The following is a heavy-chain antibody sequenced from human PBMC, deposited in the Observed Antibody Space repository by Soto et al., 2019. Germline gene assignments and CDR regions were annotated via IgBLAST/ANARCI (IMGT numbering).Heavy chain of an antibody. CDR1: GFTFSSYA. CDR2: ISGSGGST. D-gene: IGHD6-13*01. V-gene: IGHV3-23*01. J-gene: IGHJ6*02. Sequence: EVQLLESGGGLVQPGGSLRLSCAASGFTFSSYAMSWVRQAPGKGLEWVSAISGSGGSTYYADSVKGRFTISRDNSTNMLYLQMNRLRAEETAVYYCAKGQRGYGSSWYACYYYCAMDIWGQGSTVPVSS. CDR3: AKGQRGYGSSWYACYYYCAMDI.